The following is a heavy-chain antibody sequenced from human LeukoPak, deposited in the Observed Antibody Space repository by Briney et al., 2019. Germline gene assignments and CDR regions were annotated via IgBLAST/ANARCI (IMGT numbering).Heavy chain of an antibody. J-gene: IGHJ4*02. CDR3: AKDSSSWVSVFDY. D-gene: IGHD6-13*01. CDR1: GHTFTSYA. Sequence: ASVKVSCKASGHTFTSYAMNWVRQAPGQGLEWMGWINTNTGNPTYAQGFTGRFVFSLDTSVSTAYLQISSLKAEDTAVYYCAKDSSSWVSVFDYWGQGTLVTVSS. CDR2: INTNTGNP. V-gene: IGHV7-4-1*02.